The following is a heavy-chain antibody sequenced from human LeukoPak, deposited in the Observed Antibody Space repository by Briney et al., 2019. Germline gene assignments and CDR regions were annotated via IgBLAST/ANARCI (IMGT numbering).Heavy chain of an antibody. CDR3: ASGYDSWSGYPPAQYSMDV. Sequence: GGSLRLSCAASGAASGFIFSGYAMHWVRQAPGKGLEWVAIISYDGSNEYYAGSVRGRFIISRDNSRDTIYLQMSSLRVEDTAVYYCASGYDSWSGYPPAQYSMDVWGQGTTVTVSS. CDR1: GFIFSGYA. CDR2: ISYDGSNE. D-gene: IGHD3-3*01. V-gene: IGHV3-30-3*01. J-gene: IGHJ6*02.